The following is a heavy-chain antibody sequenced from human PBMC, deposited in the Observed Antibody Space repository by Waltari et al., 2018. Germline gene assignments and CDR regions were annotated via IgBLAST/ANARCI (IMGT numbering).Heavy chain of an antibody. CDR2: ISSSSSTI. J-gene: IGHJ4*02. V-gene: IGHV3-48*01. Sequence: EVQLVESGGGLVQPGGSLRLSCAASGFIFSSDRMNWVRQAPGKGLELVSYISSSSSTIYYADSVKGRFTISRDNAKNSLYLQMNSLRAEDTAVYYCARESYWAIFDYWGQGTLVTVSS. CDR3: ARESYWAIFDY. CDR1: GFIFSSDR. D-gene: IGHD2-8*02.